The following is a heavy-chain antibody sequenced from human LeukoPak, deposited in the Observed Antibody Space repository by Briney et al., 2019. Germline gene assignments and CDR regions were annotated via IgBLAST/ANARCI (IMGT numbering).Heavy chain of an antibody. CDR3: ARDQYYDSSGYFQDFDY. CDR2: INPNSGGT. CDR1: GYTFTSYY. V-gene: IGHV1-2*02. D-gene: IGHD3-22*01. J-gene: IGHJ4*02. Sequence: ASVKVSCKASGYTFTSYYMHWVRQAPGQGLEWMGWINPNSGGTNYAQKFQGRVTMTRDTSISTAYMELSRLRSDDTAVYYCARDQYYDSSGYFQDFDYWGQGTLVTVSS.